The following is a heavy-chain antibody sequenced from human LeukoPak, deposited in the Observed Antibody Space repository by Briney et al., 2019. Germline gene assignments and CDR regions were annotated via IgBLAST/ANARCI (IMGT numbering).Heavy chain of an antibody. V-gene: IGHV3-30-3*01. CDR3: ARVGTYSGYVFDY. Sequence: GGSLRLSCAASGFTFSSYAMHWVRQAPGKGLEWVAVISYGGSNKYYADSVKGRFTISRDNSKNTLYLQMNSLRAEDTAVYYCARVGTYSGYVFDYWGQGTLVTVSS. J-gene: IGHJ4*02. D-gene: IGHD5-12*01. CDR1: GFTFSSYA. CDR2: ISYGGSNK.